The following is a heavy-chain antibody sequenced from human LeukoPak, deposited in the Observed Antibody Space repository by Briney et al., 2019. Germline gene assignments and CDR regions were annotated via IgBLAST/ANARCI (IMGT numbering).Heavy chain of an antibody. CDR3: ARSTPRRYCSSTSCYRSPRWFDP. CDR1: GGSFSGYY. V-gene: IGHV4-34*01. CDR2: INHRGST. D-gene: IGHD2-2*02. Sequence: SETLSLTCAVYGGSFSGYYWSWIRQPPGKGLEWIGEINHRGSTNYNPSLKSRVTISVDTSKNQFSLKLSSVTAADTAVYYCARSTPRRYCSSTSCYRSPRWFDPWGQGTLVTVSS. J-gene: IGHJ5*02.